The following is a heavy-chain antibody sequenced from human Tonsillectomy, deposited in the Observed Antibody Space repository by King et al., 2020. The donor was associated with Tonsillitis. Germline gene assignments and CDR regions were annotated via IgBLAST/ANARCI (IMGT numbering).Heavy chain of an antibody. CDR1: GFTFSSYG. D-gene: IGHD3-22*01. CDR2: IRYDGSNK. Sequence: VQLVESGGGVVQPGGSLRLSCAASGFTFSSYGMHWVRQAPGKGLEWVAFIRYDGSNKYYADSVKGRFTISRDNSKNTLYLQMNSLRAEDTAVYYCAKDSSRYYYDSSGYFDYWGQETLVTVSS. J-gene: IGHJ4*02. V-gene: IGHV3-30*02. CDR3: AKDSSRYYYDSSGYFDY.